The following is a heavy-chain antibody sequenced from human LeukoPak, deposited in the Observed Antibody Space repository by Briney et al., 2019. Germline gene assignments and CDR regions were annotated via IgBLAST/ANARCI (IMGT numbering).Heavy chain of an antibody. CDR3: ASPARPWNYAWYYYYYMDV. CDR1: GYTFTSYG. J-gene: IGHJ6*03. V-gene: IGHV1-18*01. D-gene: IGHD1-7*01. CDR2: ISAYNGNT. Sequence: ASVKVSCKASGYTFTSYGISWVRQAPGQGLEWMGWISAYNGNTNYAQKLQGRVTMTTDTSTSTAYMELRSLRSDDTAVYYCASPARPWNYAWYYYYYMDVWGKGTTVTVSS.